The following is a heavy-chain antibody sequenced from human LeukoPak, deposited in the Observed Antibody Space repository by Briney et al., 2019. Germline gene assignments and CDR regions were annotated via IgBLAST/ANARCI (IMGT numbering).Heavy chain of an antibody. CDR1: GFTFSSYA. CDR3: TTGISVPSYYMDV. Sequence: GGSLRLSCAASGFTFSSYAMHWVRQAPGKGLEWVAVISSDGTNKYYTDSVKGRLTISRDNSKNTLYLQMNSLKTEDTAVYYCTTGISVPSYYMDVWGKGTTVTVSS. J-gene: IGHJ6*03. D-gene: IGHD5/OR15-5a*01. V-gene: IGHV3-30*04. CDR2: ISSDGTNK.